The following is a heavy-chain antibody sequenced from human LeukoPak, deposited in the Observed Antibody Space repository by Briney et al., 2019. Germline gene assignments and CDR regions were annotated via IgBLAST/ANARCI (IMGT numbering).Heavy chain of an antibody. CDR1: GFTFNNYA. Sequence: GGSLRLSCAASGFTFNNYAMTWVRQAPGKGLEWVSTIIGSGGSTDYADSVKGRFTISRDNSKDTLFLQMDSLRVEDTAVYYCATFCSGGDCYSFAPWGQGTLVTVSS. CDR2: IIGSGGST. CDR3: ATFCSGGDCYSFAP. D-gene: IGHD2-15*01. J-gene: IGHJ5*02. V-gene: IGHV3-23*01.